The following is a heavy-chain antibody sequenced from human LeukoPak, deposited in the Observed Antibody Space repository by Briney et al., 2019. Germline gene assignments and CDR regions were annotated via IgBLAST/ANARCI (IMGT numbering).Heavy chain of an antibody. CDR1: GGSISSYY. J-gene: IGHJ3*02. D-gene: IGHD1-26*01. V-gene: IGHV4-59*08. CDR3: ARQDGGTYLNPLDI. Sequence: KPSETLSLTCIVSGGSISSYYWSWIRQPPGKGLEWIGYIYYTGSTNYNPSLKSRVTISVDTFKNQLSLKLRSVTAADTAVYYCARQDGGTYLNPLDIWGQGTVVTVSS. CDR2: IYYTGST.